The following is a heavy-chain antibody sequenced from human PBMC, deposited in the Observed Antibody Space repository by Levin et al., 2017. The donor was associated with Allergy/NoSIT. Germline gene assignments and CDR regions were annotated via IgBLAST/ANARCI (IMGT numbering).Heavy chain of an antibody. D-gene: IGHD5-24*01. CDR1: GFTFSSYA. V-gene: IGHV3-30-3*01. J-gene: IGHJ4*02. CDR3: ARDHARWLQPIDY. Sequence: GESLKISCAASGFTFSSYAMHWVRQAPGKGLEWVAVISYDGSNKYYADSVKGRFTISRDNSKNTLYLQMNSLRAEDTAVYYCARDHARWLQPIDYWGQGTLVTVSS. CDR2: ISYDGSNK.